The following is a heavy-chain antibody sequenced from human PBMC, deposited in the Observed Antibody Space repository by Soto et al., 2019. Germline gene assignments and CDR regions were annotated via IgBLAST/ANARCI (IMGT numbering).Heavy chain of an antibody. Sequence: QMQLVQSGPEVKKPGTSVKVSCKASGFTFTSSAVQRVRQARGQRLEWIGWIVVGSGNTNYAQKFQERVTITRDMSTSTAYMELSSLRSEDTAVYYCAADRRLERLNYWGQGTLVTVSS. J-gene: IGHJ4*02. D-gene: IGHD1-1*01. CDR2: IVVGSGNT. V-gene: IGHV1-58*01. CDR1: GFTFTSSA. CDR3: AADRRLERLNY.